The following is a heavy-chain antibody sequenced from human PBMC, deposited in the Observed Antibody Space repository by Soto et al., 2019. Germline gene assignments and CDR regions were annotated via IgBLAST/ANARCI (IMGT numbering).Heavy chain of an antibody. CDR1: GFTFSSYA. CDR3: AKARAAGTWSSYGMDV. J-gene: IGHJ6*02. Sequence: EVQLLESGGGLVQPGGSLRLSCAASGFTFSSYAMSWVRQAPGKGLEWVSAISGSGGSTYYADSVKGRFTISRDNSKNALYLQMNSLRAEDTAVYYCAKARAAGTWSSYGMDVWGQGTTVTVSS. CDR2: ISGSGGST. V-gene: IGHV3-23*01. D-gene: IGHD6-13*01.